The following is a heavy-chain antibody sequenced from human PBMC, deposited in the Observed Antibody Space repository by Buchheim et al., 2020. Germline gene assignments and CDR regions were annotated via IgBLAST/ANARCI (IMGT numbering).Heavy chain of an antibody. CDR3: AKDPSLSGTYFDY. V-gene: IGHV3-23*04. D-gene: IGHD1-26*01. CDR2: IRASGGKT. J-gene: IGHJ4*02. Sequence: EVQLVESGGGLVQPGGSLRLSCAASGFIFSTYAMSWVRQAPGKGLEWVSSIRASGGKTYYADSVKGRFTIFRDNSKNTLYLQMNSLRAEDTAVYYCAKDPSLSGTYFDYWGQGTL. CDR1: GFIFSTYA.